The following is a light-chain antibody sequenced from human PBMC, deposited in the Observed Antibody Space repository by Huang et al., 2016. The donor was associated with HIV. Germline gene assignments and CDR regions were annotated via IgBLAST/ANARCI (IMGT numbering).Light chain of an antibody. CDR1: QGIRSW. Sequence: DIQMTQSPSSLSASIGDRVTITCRASQGIRSWLAWYQQKPGKAPKLLVYGASSLQSGVPSRFSGSGYGTEFTLTINSLQPEDFATYYCQQANSFPRTFGQGTYVEIK. CDR3: QQANSFPRT. V-gene: IGKV1-12*01. CDR2: GAS. J-gene: IGKJ1*01.